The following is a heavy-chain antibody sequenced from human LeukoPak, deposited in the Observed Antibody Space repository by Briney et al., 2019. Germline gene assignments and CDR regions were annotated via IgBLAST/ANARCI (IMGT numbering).Heavy chain of an antibody. CDR3: ARHRSTMGSAGIVDY. D-gene: IGHD6-13*01. CDR2: IYFSGST. Sequence: SGTLSLTCTVSGGSISSRSYYWDWIRQPPGQGLEWIVSIYFSGSTFYNPTLKSRVTISVDTSKNQFSLKLRSVTAADSAVYYCARHRSTMGSAGIVDYWGQGTLVTVSS. J-gene: IGHJ4*01. CDR1: GGSISSRSYY. V-gene: IGHV4-39*01.